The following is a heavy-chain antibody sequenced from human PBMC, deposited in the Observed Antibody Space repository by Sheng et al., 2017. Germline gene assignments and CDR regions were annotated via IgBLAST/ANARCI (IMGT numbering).Heavy chain of an antibody. D-gene: IGHD7-27*01. J-gene: IGHJ3*02. CDR2: IYSGGST. V-gene: IGHV3-53*02. CDR3: ARLGSRAFDI. Sequence: EVQLVETGGGLIQPGGSLRVSCAASGFTVSTKDLSWVRQAPGKGLEWVSVIYSGGSTYYADSVKGRFTISRDNSKNTLYLQMNSLRVEDTAVYYCARLGSRAFDIWGRRDNGHRLF. CDR1: GFTVSTKD.